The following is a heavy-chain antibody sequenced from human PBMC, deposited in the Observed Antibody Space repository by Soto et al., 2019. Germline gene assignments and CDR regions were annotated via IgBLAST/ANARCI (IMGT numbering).Heavy chain of an antibody. D-gene: IGHD3-3*01. J-gene: IGHJ6*02. Sequence: QVQLVESGGGVVQPGRSLRLSCAASGFTFSSYAMHWVRQAPGKGLEWVAVISYDGSNKYYADSVKGRFTISRDNSKNXXYLQMNSLRAEDTAVYYCARVEIFGVVLYYYGMDVWGQGTTVTVSS. CDR1: GFTFSSYA. CDR3: ARVEIFGVVLYYYGMDV. V-gene: IGHV3-30-3*01. CDR2: ISYDGSNK.